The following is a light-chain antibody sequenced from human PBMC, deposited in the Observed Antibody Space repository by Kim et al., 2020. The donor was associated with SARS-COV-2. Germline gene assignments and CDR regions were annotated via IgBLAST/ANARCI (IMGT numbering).Light chain of an antibody. CDR1: QTVTNF. CDR2: DAS. J-gene: IGKJ1*01. V-gene: IGKV3-11*01. Sequence: EIVLTQSPATLSLSPGERATLSCRASQTVTNFLAWYQQKPGQAPRLLIYDASNRATGIPARFSGGGSGTDFTLTISSLEPEDFAVYYCQQSTTWPTFGQGTKVDIK. CDR3: QQSTTWPT.